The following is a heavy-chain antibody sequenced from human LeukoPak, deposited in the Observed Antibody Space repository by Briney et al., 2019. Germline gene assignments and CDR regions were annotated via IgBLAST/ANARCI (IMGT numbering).Heavy chain of an antibody. CDR1: GGSINSYY. Sequence: SETLSLTCTVSGGSINSYYWSWIRQPPGKGLEWIGYIYTSGSTNYNPSLKSRVTISVDTSKNQFSLKLSSVTAADTAVYYCARDQKLPDYYDSSGYYWYFDLWGRGTLVTVSS. J-gene: IGHJ2*01. CDR2: IYTSGST. V-gene: IGHV4-4*09. CDR3: ARDQKLPDYYDSSGYYWYFDL. D-gene: IGHD3-22*01.